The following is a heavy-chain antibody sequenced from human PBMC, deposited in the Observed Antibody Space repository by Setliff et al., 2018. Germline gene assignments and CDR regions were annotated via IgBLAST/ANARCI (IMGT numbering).Heavy chain of an antibody. D-gene: IGHD1-26*01. CDR2: IIPILGIA. V-gene: IGHV1-69*10. Sequence: VASVKVSCKASGYTFTRYGISWVRQAPGQGLEWMGGIIPILGIANYAQKFQGRVTITADKSTSTAYMELSSLRSEDTGVYYCATVVRGGTSRTSYYYYYMDAWGKGTTVTVSS. J-gene: IGHJ6*03. CDR1: GYTFTRYG. CDR3: ATVVRGGTSRTSYYYYYMDA.